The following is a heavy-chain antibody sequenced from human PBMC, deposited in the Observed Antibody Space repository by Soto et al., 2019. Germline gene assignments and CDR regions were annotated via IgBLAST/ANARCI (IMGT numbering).Heavy chain of an antibody. D-gene: IGHD3-3*01. V-gene: IGHV3-21*06. J-gene: IGHJ6*02. CDR1: GFTFSSYS. CDR3: VRVGGDDYDFWSAYYWCDYYYYYGMDV. CDR2: ISSSSSYI. Sequence: EVQLVESGGGLVKPGGSLRLSCAASGFTFSSYSMNWVRQAPGKGLEWVSCISSSSSYIYYADSVKGRFTISRDNARNSQYQQINRMRAEDTAVHYWVRVGGDDYDFWSAYYWCDYYYYYGMDVWGQGATVTFSS.